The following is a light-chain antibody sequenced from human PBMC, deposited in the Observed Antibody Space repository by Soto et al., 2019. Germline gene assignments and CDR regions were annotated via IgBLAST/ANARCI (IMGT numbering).Light chain of an antibody. CDR1: QSFNSIY. CDR2: GAY. CDR3: QQYNNWPPKT. Sequence: EIVMTQSPGTLSLSPGERATLSCRASQSFNSIYLAWYQQKPGQAPRLIIYGAYTRATGIPARFSGSGSGTEFTPTISSLQSEDFAVYYCQQYNNWPPKTCGQGTKVDIK. V-gene: IGKV3-15*01. J-gene: IGKJ1*01.